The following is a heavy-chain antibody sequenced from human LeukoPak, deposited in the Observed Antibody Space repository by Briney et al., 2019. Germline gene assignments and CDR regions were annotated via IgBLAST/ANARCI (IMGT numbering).Heavy chain of an antibody. J-gene: IGHJ4*02. CDR1: GFTVSSNS. V-gene: IGHV3-53*01. CDR2: IYSGTI. Sequence: GGSLRLSCTVSGFTVSSNSMSWVRQAPGKGLEWVSFIYSGTIHYSDSVKGRFTISRDNSKNTLYLQMNSLRAEDTAVYYCARGPSGYHNTGGQGTLITVSS. D-gene: IGHD5-12*01. CDR3: ARGPSGYHNT.